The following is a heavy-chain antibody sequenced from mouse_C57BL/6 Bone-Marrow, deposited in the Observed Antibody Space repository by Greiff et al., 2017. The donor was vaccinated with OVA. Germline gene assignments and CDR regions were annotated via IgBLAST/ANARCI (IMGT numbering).Heavy chain of an antibody. D-gene: IGHD2-5*01. CDR2: IHPNGGST. CDR3: ASSRAYYSNNALAY. V-gene: IGHV1-64*01. J-gene: IGHJ3*01. CDR1: GYTFTSYW. Sequence: VQLQQPGAELVKPGASVKLSCKASGYTFTSYWMHWVKQRPGQGLEWIGMIHPNGGSTNYNEKFKSKATLTVDKSSSTAYMQLSSLTSEDSAVYYCASSRAYYSNNALAYWGKGTLVTVSA.